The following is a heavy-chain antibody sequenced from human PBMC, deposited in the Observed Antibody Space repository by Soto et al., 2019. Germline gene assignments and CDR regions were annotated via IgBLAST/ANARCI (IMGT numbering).Heavy chain of an antibody. J-gene: IGHJ4*02. Sequence: PGESLKISCKGSGYSFTSYWIGWVRQMPGKGLEWMGIIYPGDSDTRYSPSFQGQVTISADKSISTAYLQWSSLKASDTAMYYCATLDYYDSSGYYRVVDYWGQGTLVTVSS. V-gene: IGHV5-51*01. CDR3: ATLDYYDSSGYYRVVDY. D-gene: IGHD3-22*01. CDR1: GYSFTSYW. CDR2: IYPGDSDT.